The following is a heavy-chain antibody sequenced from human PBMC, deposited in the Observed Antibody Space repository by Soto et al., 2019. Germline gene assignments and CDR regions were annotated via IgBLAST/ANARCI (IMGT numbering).Heavy chain of an antibody. CDR3: ARDSPRPEVPVDY. V-gene: IGHV3-21*01. CDR1: GFTFTSYS. Sequence: EVQLVESGGGLVKPGGSLRLSCAASGFTFTSYSMTWVRQAPGKGLEWVSSISSSSIYTYYADSVKGRFTISRDTAKNSLYLQMNSLRAEDTAVYYCARDSPRPEVPVDYWGQGTLVTVSS. J-gene: IGHJ4*02. CDR2: ISSSSIYT.